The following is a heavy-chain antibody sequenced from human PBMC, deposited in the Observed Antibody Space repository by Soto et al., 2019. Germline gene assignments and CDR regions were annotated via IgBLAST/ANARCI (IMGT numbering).Heavy chain of an antibody. CDR1: EFTFSSYS. V-gene: IGHV3-21*01. J-gene: IGHJ5*02. D-gene: IGHD3-10*01. CDR3: ARFEKISPGGLEP. CDR2: ISSESVSI. Sequence: GGSLRLSCAASEFTFSSYSMNWVRQAPGKGLEWVSSISSESVSILYADSVKGRFTISRDNAKNLLFLQMNSLRAEDTAVYYCARFEKISPGGLEPWGQGTLVTVSS.